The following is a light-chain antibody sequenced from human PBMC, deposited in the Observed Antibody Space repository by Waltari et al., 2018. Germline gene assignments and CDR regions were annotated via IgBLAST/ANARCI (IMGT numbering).Light chain of an antibody. CDR1: QSLLQSTGQNY. Sequence: DMVMTQSPLSLPVTPGEPAPISCTSSQSLLQSTGQNYLEWYLQRPGQSPRVLIFLGSRRVSGVPDRFSGSGSGTDFTLKISRVEAEDVGVYYCMQALQTPVFGQGTKLEIK. CDR3: MQALQTPV. CDR2: LGS. J-gene: IGKJ2*01. V-gene: IGKV2-28*01.